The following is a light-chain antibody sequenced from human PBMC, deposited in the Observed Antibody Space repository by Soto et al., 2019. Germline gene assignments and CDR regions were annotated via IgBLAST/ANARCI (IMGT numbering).Light chain of an antibody. CDR3: QQYGSSLFT. Sequence: DIVLTQSPGTLSLSPGERATLSCRASQSVSSKYLAWYHQKPGQPPRVLIYGTSIRATGVPERFSGGGSGTDFTLTIIRLESEDFAVYYCQQYGSSLFTFGPGTKVDFK. CDR2: GTS. J-gene: IGKJ3*01. V-gene: IGKV3-20*01. CDR1: QSVSSKY.